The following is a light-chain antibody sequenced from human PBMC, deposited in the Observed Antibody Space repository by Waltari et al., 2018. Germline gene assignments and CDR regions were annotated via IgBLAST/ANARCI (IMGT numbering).Light chain of an antibody. V-gene: IGLV4-69*01. CDR2: VNSGGSH. J-gene: IGLJ3*02. CDR3: ETGGHGTWV. CDR1: SGYSSNV. Sequence: QLVLTQSPSASASLGASVKLTCTLSSGYSSNVIAWPQKQPEKGPRYLMKVNSGGSHSKGDDTPDRFSGSSSGAERYLTISSLRPEDEADYYCETGGHGTWVFGGGTKVTVL.